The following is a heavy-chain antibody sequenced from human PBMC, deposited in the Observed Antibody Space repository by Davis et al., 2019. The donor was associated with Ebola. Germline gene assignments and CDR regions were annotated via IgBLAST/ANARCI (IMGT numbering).Heavy chain of an antibody. D-gene: IGHD4-17*01. J-gene: IGHJ6*02. CDR2: IYYSGST. V-gene: IGHV4-59*01. CDR1: GGSFSGYY. Sequence: MPSETLSLTCAVYGGSFSGYYWSWIRQPPGKGLEWIGYIYYSGSTNYNPSLKSRVTISVDTSKNQFSLKLSSVTAADTAVYYCARGLYGDYLYYYYGMDVWGQGTTVTVSS. CDR3: ARGLYGDYLYYYYGMDV.